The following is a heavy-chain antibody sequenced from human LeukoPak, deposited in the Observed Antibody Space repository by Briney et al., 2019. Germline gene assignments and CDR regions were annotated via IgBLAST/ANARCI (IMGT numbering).Heavy chain of an antibody. D-gene: IGHD6-6*01. CDR3: AKDRGIAARPPFYYFDY. V-gene: IGHV3-33*06. CDR2: IWYDGSNK. CDR1: GFTFSNYG. J-gene: IGHJ4*02. Sequence: GGSLRLSCAASGFTFSNYGMHWVRQAPGKGQEWVAVIWYDGSNKYYTDSVKGRFTISRDNSKNTLYLQMNSLRAEDTAVFYCAKDRGIAARPPFYYFDYWGQGTLVTVSS.